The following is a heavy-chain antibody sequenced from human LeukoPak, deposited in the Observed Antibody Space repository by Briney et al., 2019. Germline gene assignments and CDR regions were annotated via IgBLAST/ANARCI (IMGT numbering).Heavy chain of an antibody. D-gene: IGHD2-15*01. CDR2: ISRSGSTK. V-gene: IGHV3-11*01. CDR3: ARVLRYCSGGNCYSGGLGYMDV. J-gene: IGHJ6*03. CDR1: GFTFSDYN. Sequence: NSGGSLRLSCAASGFTFSDYNMRWMRQAPGKGLEWVSSISRSGSTKYYADSVKGRFTISRDNAKNSLFLQMNSLRAEDTAVYYCARVLRYCSGGNCYSGGLGYMDVWGKGTTVTISS.